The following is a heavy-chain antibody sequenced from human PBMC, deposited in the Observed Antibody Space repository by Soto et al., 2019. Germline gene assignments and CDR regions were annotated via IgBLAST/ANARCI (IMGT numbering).Heavy chain of an antibody. CDR1: GGTFSSYA. Sequence: SVKVSCKASGGTFSSYAISWVRQAPGQGLEWMGGIIPIFGTANYAQKFQGRVTITADESTSTAYMELSSLRSEDTAVYYCARTPYYDFLKDLGYFDYWGQGTLVTVSS. CDR3: ARTPYYDFLKDLGYFDY. V-gene: IGHV1-69*13. J-gene: IGHJ4*02. CDR2: IIPIFGTA. D-gene: IGHD3-9*01.